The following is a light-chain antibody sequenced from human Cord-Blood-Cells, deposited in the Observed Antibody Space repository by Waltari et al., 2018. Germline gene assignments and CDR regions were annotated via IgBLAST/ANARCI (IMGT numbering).Light chain of an antibody. Sequence: QSALTQPASVSGSPGQSITISCTGTSSDVGSYNLVPWYQQHPGKAPKLVIYEGSKRPSGVSNRFSGSKSGNTASLTISGLQAEDEADYYCCSYAGSSTYVVFGGGTKLTVL. CDR2: EGS. CDR3: CSYAGSSTYVV. CDR1: SSDVGSYNL. J-gene: IGLJ2*01. V-gene: IGLV2-23*01.